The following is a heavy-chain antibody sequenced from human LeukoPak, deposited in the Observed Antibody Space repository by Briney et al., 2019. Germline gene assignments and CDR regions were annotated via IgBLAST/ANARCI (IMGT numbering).Heavy chain of an antibody. CDR2: ISSSGTTI. Sequence: GGSLRLSCAASGFTFSSYGMNWVRQGPGKGLEWVSYISSSGTTIKYADSVKGRFTISRDKAKSTLYLQMNSLRVEDTAVYYCARSANYFDTSGQDYWGQGTLVTVSS. J-gene: IGHJ4*02. V-gene: IGHV3-48*03. CDR3: ARSANYFDTSGQDY. D-gene: IGHD3-22*01. CDR1: GFTFSSYG.